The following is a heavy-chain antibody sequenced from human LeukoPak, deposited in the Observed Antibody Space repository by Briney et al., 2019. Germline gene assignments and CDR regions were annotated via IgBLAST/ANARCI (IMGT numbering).Heavy chain of an antibody. D-gene: IGHD6-25*01. CDR3: ARANSAAKQRSVCYGMDV. J-gene: IGHJ6*02. CDR1: GFTFSTYA. CDR2: IWFDGSEQ. V-gene: IGHV3-33*01. Sequence: PGGSLRLSCAASGFTFSTYAIHWVRQAPGKGLEWVAVIWFDGSEQYYADSVKGRFIISRDNSKSTSNLQLNSLRAEDTAVYYCARANSAAKQRSVCYGMDVWGQGTTVTVSS.